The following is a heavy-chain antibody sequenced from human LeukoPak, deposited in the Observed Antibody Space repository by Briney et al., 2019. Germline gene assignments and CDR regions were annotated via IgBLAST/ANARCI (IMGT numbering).Heavy chain of an antibody. CDR3: ARWYPNYDSWRGYYRAATFDY. V-gene: IGHV1-2*02. D-gene: IGHD3-3*01. J-gene: IGHJ4*02. Sequence: ASVKVSCKASGYTFTGYYMHWVRQAPGQGLEWMGWINPNSGGTNYAQKFQGRVTMTRDTSISTAYMELSRLRSDDTAVYYCARWYPNYDSWRGYYRAATFDYWGQGTLVTVSS. CDR2: INPNSGGT. CDR1: GYTFTGYY.